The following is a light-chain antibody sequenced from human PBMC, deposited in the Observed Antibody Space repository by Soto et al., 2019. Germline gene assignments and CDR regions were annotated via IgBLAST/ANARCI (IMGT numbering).Light chain of an antibody. CDR3: QHANSYPFT. J-gene: IGKJ3*01. CDR2: AAS. Sequence: DIQMTQSPSYVSASIGDRVTITCRASQGIRSWLAWYQQKPGKAPKLLIYAASSLQSGVPSRFSGSGSGTDFTLPISSLQPEDFSTYFCQHANSYPFTFGPGTKVDVK. CDR1: QGIRSW. V-gene: IGKV1-12*01.